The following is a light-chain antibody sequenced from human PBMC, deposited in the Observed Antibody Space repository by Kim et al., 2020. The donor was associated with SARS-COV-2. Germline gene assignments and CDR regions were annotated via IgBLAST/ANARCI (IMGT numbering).Light chain of an antibody. Sequence: SYELTQPPSVSVSPGQTASITCSGAKLGDKYACWYQQKPGQSPVLVIYQDSKRPSGIPERFSGSNSGNTATLTISGTQAMDEADYYCQAWDSSTGVVFGG. J-gene: IGLJ2*01. V-gene: IGLV3-1*01. CDR3: QAWDSSTGVV. CDR1: KLGDKY. CDR2: QDS.